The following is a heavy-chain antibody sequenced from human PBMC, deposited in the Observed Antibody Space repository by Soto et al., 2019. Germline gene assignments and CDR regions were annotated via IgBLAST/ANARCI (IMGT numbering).Heavy chain of an antibody. J-gene: IGHJ2*01. D-gene: IGHD3-22*01. Sequence: GESLKISCQGSGYSFTSYWIGWVRQMPGKGLEWMGIIYPGDSDTRYSPSFQGQVTISADKSISTAYLQWSSLKASDTAMYYCARNYYDSSGYYWYFDLWGRGTLVTVSS. CDR3: ARNYYDSSGYYWYFDL. CDR1: GYSFTSYW. CDR2: IYPGDSDT. V-gene: IGHV5-51*01.